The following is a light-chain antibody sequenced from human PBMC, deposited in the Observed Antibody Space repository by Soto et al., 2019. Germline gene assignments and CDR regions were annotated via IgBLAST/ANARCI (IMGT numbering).Light chain of an antibody. Sequence: IVMPQSPATLSVSSGEGATLSWRASQSGSSNLAWYQQKPGQAPRLLIYGASSRSTDTPDRVSGSGAGTGFLRTISRLEPEDFAVYYCQQYGSSPWTFGQGTKVDIK. V-gene: IGKV3-20*01. CDR3: QQYGSSPWT. CDR2: GAS. CDR1: QSGSSN. J-gene: IGKJ1*01.